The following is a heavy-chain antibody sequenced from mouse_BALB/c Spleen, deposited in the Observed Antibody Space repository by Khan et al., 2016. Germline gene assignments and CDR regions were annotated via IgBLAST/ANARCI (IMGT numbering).Heavy chain of an antibody. CDR2: ISDGGSYT. D-gene: IGHD2-4*01. V-gene: IGHV5-4*02. J-gene: IGHJ2*01. Sequence: EVELVESGGGLVKPGGSLKLSCAASGFTFSDYYMYWVRQTPEKRLEWVATISDGGSYTYYPDSVKGRFTISRDNAKNNLYLQMSSLKSEDTAMYYCASPYYDYDSWCAYWGQGTTLTVSS. CDR3: ASPYYDYDSWCAY. CDR1: GFTFSDYY.